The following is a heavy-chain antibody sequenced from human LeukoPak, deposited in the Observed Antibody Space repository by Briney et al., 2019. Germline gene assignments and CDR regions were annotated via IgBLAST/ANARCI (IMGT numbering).Heavy chain of an antibody. CDR3: ARGTEYQLLWGDYFDY. Sequence: ASVKVSCKASGGTFSSYAISWVRQAPGQGLEWMGRIIPILGIANYAQKFQGRVTITADKSTSTAYMELSSLRSEDTAVYYCARGTEYQLLWGDYFDYWGQGTLVTVSS. D-gene: IGHD2-2*01. V-gene: IGHV1-69*04. CDR1: GGTFSSYA. J-gene: IGHJ4*02. CDR2: IIPILGIA.